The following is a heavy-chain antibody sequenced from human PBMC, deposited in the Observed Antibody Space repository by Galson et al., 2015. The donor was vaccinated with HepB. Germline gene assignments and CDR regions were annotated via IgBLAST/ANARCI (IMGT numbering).Heavy chain of an antibody. V-gene: IGHV3-66*01. Sequence: SLRLSCAASGFAVSGNYMSWVRQAPGKGLEWVSVFYSGGSTHYADSVKGRFTISRDNSKNTLYLQMNSLRAEDTAVYYCAGGARHDSNGYDAEYFQHWGQGTLVTVSS. CDR2: FYSGGST. CDR1: GFAVSGNY. D-gene: IGHD3-22*01. CDR3: AGGARHDSNGYDAEYFQH. J-gene: IGHJ1*01.